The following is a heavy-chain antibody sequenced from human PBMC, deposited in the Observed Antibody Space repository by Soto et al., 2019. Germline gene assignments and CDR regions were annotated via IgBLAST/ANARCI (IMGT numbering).Heavy chain of an antibody. CDR1: GYTFTSYY. Sequence: QVQLVQSGAEVKKPGASVKVSCKASGYTFTSYYMHWVRQAPGQGLEWMGIINPSGGSTSYAQKFQGRVTITADKSTSTAYMELSSLRSEDTAVYYCARDLTAAASYYYYGMDVWGQGTTVTVSS. D-gene: IGHD6-25*01. CDR3: ARDLTAAASYYYYGMDV. J-gene: IGHJ6*02. CDR2: INPSGGST. V-gene: IGHV1-46*01.